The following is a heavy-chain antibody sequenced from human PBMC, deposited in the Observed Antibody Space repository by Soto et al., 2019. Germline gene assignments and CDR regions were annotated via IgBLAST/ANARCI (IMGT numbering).Heavy chain of an antibody. CDR2: IFHSGNT. J-gene: IGHJ6*02. V-gene: IGHV4-30-2*01. CDR1: GGSISSGGYS. CDR3: ARDGGYYYSGMDV. D-gene: IGHD3-16*01. Sequence: QLQLQESGSGLVKPSQTLSLSCAVSGGSISSGGYSWSWIRQPPGKGLEWIGYIFHSGNTYYNQSLKSRVTISVDRSENQFSLKLTSVTAADTAVYYCARDGGYYYSGMDVWGQGTTVIVSS.